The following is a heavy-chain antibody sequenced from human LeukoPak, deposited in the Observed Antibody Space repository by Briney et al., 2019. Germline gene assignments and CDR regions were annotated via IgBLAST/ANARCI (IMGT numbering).Heavy chain of an antibody. CDR3: ASDPGGLAAFDI. CDR2: IYYSGST. D-gene: IGHD1-1*01. Sequence: SETLSLTCSVSGGSLSSGDYYWSWIRRPPGKGLEWIGYIYYSGSTYYNPSLKSRVTISADTSKNQFSLKLSSVTAADTAVYYCASDPGGLAAFDIWGQGTMVTVSS. CDR1: GGSLSSGDYY. V-gene: IGHV4-30-4*01. J-gene: IGHJ3*02.